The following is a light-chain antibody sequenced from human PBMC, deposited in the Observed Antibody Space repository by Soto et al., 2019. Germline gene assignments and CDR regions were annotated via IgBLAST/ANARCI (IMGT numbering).Light chain of an antibody. CDR2: EGS. V-gene: IGLV2-23*01. Sequence: QSALTQPASVSGSPGQSITISCTGTSSDVGNYNLVSWYQQHPGKAPKLMIYEGSKRPSGVSNRFSGSKSGNTASLTISILQAEDEADYYCCSFAVGSTLVFGGGTKLTVL. CDR3: CSFAVGSTLV. CDR1: SSDVGNYNL. J-gene: IGLJ2*01.